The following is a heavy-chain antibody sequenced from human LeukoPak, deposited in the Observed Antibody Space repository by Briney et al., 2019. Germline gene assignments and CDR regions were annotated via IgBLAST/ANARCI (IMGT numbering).Heavy chain of an antibody. V-gene: IGHV4-34*01. CDR1: GGSFGGYY. D-gene: IGHD4-23*01. J-gene: IGHJ6*02. CDR2: INHSGST. CDR3: ARGEDDGGNSPHYYYYGMDV. Sequence: SETLSLTCAVYGGSFGGYYWSWIRQPPGKGLEWLGEINHSGSTNYSPSLKSRVTISVDTSKNQFSLKLSSVTAADTAVYYCARGEDDGGNSPHYYYYGMDVWGQGTTVTVSS.